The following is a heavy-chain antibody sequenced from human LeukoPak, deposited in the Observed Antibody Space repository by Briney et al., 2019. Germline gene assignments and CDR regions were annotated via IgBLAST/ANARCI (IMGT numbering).Heavy chain of an antibody. V-gene: IGHV4-34*01. D-gene: IGHD6-19*01. CDR2: INHSGST. CDR3: ARTSSSGWFPFDY. J-gene: IGHJ4*02. CDR1: GGSISSYY. Sequence: SETLSLTCTVSGGSISSYYWSWIRQPPGKGLEWIGEINHSGSTNYNPSLKSRVTISVDTSKNQFSLKLSSVTAADTAVYYCARTSSSGWFPFDYWGQGTLVTVPS.